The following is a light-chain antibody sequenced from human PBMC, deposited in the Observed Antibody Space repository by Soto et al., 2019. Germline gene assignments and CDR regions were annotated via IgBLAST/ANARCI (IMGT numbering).Light chain of an antibody. CDR1: QSVSSSH. CDR3: QQRSSWPWT. CDR2: GAS. V-gene: IGKV3D-20*02. Sequence: ETVLTQSPGTLSLSPGERATLFCRAGQSVSSSHLAWYQQKPGQAPRLLISGASNRVTDVPDRFSGSGSGTDFTLTISSLEPEDFAVYYCQQRSSWPWTFGQGTKVDIK. J-gene: IGKJ1*01.